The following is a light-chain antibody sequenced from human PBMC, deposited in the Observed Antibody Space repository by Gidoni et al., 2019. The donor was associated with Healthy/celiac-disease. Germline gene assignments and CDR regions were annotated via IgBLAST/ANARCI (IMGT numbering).Light chain of an antibody. J-gene: IGLJ1*01. V-gene: IGLV2-11*01. CDR1: SSAVGCYNY. CDR3: CSYAGSYTYV. CDR2: DVS. Sequence: QSALTQPRSVCGSPGQSVTSSCTGTSSAVGCYNYVTCYQQHPGKPPKHRIDDVSKRPSGVPDRFSGSKSGNTASLTSSVLPAEDEADYYCCSYAGSYTYVFGTGTKVTVL.